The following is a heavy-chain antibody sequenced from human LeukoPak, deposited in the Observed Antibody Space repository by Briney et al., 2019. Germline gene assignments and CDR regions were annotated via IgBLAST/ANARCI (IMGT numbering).Heavy chain of an antibody. V-gene: IGHV7-4-1*02. D-gene: IGHD1-1*01. J-gene: IGHJ3*02. CDR2: INTNTGNP. Sequence: ASVKVSCKASGYTFTNYGISWVRQAPGQGLEWMGWINTNTGNPTYAQGFTGRFVFSLDTSVSTAYLQISSLKAEDTAVYYCARFLKTELERRSWPNDAFDIWGQGTWSPSLQ. CDR1: GYTFTNYG. CDR3: ARFLKTELERRSWPNDAFDI.